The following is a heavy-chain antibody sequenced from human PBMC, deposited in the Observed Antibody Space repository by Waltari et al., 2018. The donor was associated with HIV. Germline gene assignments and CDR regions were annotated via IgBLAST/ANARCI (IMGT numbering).Heavy chain of an antibody. Sequence: EVQMLESGGGLVQLGGSLRLPCAAAGFIFRSSDMRWVGQATGKGLEWVSAISGSGGSTYYADSVKGRFTISRDNSKNTLYLQMNSLRAEDTAVYYCAKSQGSGTYYYGMDVWGQGTTVTVSS. CDR3: AKSQGSGTYYYGMDV. V-gene: IGHV3-23*01. CDR2: ISGSGGST. J-gene: IGHJ6*02. D-gene: IGHD3-10*01. CDR1: GFIFRSSD.